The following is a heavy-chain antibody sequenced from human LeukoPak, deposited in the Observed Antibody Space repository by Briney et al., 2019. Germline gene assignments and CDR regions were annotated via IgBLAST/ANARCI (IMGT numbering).Heavy chain of an antibody. CDR2: IYTSRSN. CDR1: GGSISSYY. D-gene: IGHD2-2*03. CDR3: AREFPRGYCSSTSCRWFDP. J-gene: IGHJ5*02. V-gene: IGHV4-4*07. Sequence: SETLSLTCTVSGGSISSYYWSWIRQPAGKGLEWIGRIYTSRSNNYNPPLKSRVTMSVDTSKNQFSLKLSSVTAADTAVYDCAREFPRGYCSSTSCRWFDPWGQGTLVTVSS.